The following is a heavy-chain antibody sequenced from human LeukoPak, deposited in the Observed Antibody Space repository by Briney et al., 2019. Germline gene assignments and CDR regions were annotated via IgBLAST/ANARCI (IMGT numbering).Heavy chain of an antibody. CDR3: ARADYYYYMDV. CDR2: MNPNSGNT. CDR1: GYTFTSYD. J-gene: IGHJ6*03. V-gene: IGHV1-8*03. Sequence: GASVKVSCKASGYTFTSYDINWVRQATGQGLEWMGWMNPNSGNTGYAQMFQGRVTITRNTSVSTAYMELSSLRSEDTAVYYCARADYYYYMDVWGKGTTVTVSS.